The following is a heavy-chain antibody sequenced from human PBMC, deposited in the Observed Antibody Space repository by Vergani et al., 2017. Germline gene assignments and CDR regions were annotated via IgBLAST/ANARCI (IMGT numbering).Heavy chain of an antibody. Sequence: QGHLKESGPGLVKPWDTLSLTCDVSGYSIRSPYYWTWVWQSPGRGLEWIGTVYYSGGSYFNPSLKSRVVISLDMSSNRFVLKLTSVTAADSAGYYCARQIIAKCQAKTSEWIDPWGQGALVTVSS. CDR2: VYYSGGS. V-gene: IGHV4-38-2*01. CDR3: ARQIIAKCQAKTSEWIDP. J-gene: IGHJ5*02. D-gene: IGHD3-16*02. CDR1: GYSIRSPYY.